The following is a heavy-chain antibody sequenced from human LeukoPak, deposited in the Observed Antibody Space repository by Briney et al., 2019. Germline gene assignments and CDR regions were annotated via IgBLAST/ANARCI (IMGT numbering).Heavy chain of an antibody. CDR1: GFTVSSNY. CDR3: AREYYDNSGGEDAFDI. V-gene: IGHV3-53*01. J-gene: IGHJ3*02. Sequence: GGSLRLSCAASGFTVSSNYMNWVRQAPGKGLEWVSVIYSGGSTFYADSVEGRFTISRDNSNNTLYLQMNSLRAEDTAMYYCAREYYDNSGGEDAFDIWGPGAMVTVSS. D-gene: IGHD3-22*01. CDR2: IYSGGST.